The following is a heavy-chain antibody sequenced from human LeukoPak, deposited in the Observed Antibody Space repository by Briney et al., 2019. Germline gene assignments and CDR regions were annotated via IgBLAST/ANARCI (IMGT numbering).Heavy chain of an antibody. J-gene: IGHJ3*02. V-gene: IGHV3-21*01. D-gene: IGHD5-12*01. CDR2: ISSSSSYI. CDR1: GFTFSSYS. Sequence: GRSLRLSCAASGFTFSSYSMNWVRHAPGKGLEWVSSISSSSSYIYYADSVKGRFTISRDNAKNSLYLQMNSLRAEDTAVYYCARDAGYGDAFDIWGQGTMVTVSS. CDR3: ARDAGYGDAFDI.